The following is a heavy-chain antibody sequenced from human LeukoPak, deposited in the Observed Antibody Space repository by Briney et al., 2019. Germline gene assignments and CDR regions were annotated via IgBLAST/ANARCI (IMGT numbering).Heavy chain of an antibody. D-gene: IGHD2-2*01. CDR2: IYSGGST. CDR3: AREGGLGYCSTTSCAFGY. J-gene: IGHJ4*02. V-gene: IGHV3-53*01. Sequence: GGSLRLSCAASGFTVSSSYMSWVRQAPGKGLEWVSVIYSGGSTYYADSVKGRFTISRDNSKNTLYLQMNSLRAEDTAVYYCAREGGLGYCSTTSCAFGYWGQGTLVTVSS. CDR1: GFTVSSSY.